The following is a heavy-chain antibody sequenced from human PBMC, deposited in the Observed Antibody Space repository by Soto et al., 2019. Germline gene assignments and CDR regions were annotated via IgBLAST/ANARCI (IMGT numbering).Heavy chain of an antibody. D-gene: IGHD2-15*01. Sequence: EVQLVESGGGLVQPGGSLRLSCAASGFTFSSYSMNWVRQAPGKGLEWVSYISSSSSTIYYADSVKGRFTIYSDNAKHSLYPQMNRPRAAHTAVYYCASEMAALNYCDYWGQGTLVTVSS. CDR2: ISSSSSTI. CDR1: GFTFSSYS. J-gene: IGHJ4*02. V-gene: IGHV3-48*01. CDR3: ASEMAALNYCDY.